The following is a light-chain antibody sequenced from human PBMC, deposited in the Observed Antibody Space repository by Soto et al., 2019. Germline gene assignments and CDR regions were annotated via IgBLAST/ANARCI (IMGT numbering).Light chain of an antibody. J-gene: IGLJ2*01. CDR3: AAWDDSLSGVV. CDR1: SSNIGSNF. CDR2: RNN. Sequence: QSVLTQPPSASGTPGQRVTISCPGSSSNIGSNFIYWYQQLTGTAPKLLIYRNNERPSGVPDRFSGSKSGTSASLAISGLRSEDEADYHCAAWDDSLSGVVFGGGTQLTVL. V-gene: IGLV1-47*01.